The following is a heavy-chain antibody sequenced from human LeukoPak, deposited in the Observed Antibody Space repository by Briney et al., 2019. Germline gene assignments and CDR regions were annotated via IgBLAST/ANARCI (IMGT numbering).Heavy chain of an antibody. J-gene: IGHJ4*02. CDR3: ARLTRSSGWRYFDY. CDR2: IYYSGST. CDR1: GGSISSGGYY. V-gene: IGHV4-31*03. D-gene: IGHD6-19*01. Sequence: SETLSLTCTVSGGSISSGGYYWSWIRQHPGKGLEWIGYIYYSGSTYYNPSLKSRVTISVDTSKNQFSLKLSSVTAADTAVYYCARLTRSSGWRYFDYWGQGTLVTVSS.